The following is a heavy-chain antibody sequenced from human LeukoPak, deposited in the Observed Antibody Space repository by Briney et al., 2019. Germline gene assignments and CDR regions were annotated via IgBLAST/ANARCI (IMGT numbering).Heavy chain of an antibody. D-gene: IGHD2-15*01. J-gene: IGHJ4*02. Sequence: GGSLRLSCAASGFTFSSYAMSWVRQAPGKGLEWVSAISGSGGSTYYADSVKGRFTISRDNSKNTLYLQMNSLRAEDTAVYYCAKDLTYVVVAARDYWGQGTLVTVSS. CDR2: ISGSGGST. CDR1: GFTFSSYA. V-gene: IGHV3-23*01. CDR3: AKDLTYVVVAARDY.